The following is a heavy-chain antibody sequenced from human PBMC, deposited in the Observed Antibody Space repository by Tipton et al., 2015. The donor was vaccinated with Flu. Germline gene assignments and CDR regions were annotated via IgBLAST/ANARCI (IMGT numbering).Heavy chain of an antibody. J-gene: IGHJ4*02. CDR2: IYYTGST. CDR3: AKIEGSFEMGSCVGSGCLVDF. Sequence: TLSLTCTVSGSSYNTYYWSWIRQPPGKGLEWIGHIYYTGSTNYNPSLKSRVTMSVDTSKNQFSLKVSSATAADTAVYFCAKIEGSFEMGSCVGSGCLVDFWGQGILVSVSS. CDR1: GSSYNTYY. D-gene: IGHD2-21*01. V-gene: IGHV4-59*08.